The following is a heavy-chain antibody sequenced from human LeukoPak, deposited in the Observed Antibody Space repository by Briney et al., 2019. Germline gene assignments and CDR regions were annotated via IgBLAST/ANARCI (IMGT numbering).Heavy chain of an antibody. D-gene: IGHD6-13*01. Sequence: GGSLRLSCAASGFTFSSYAMSWVRQAPGKGLEWVSTISGSGGSTYYADSVKGRFTISRDNSKNTLHLQMNSLRAEDTAVYYCAKGPSAIAAAADWFDPWGQGTLVTVSS. CDR3: AKGPSAIAAAADWFDP. CDR1: GFTFSSYA. V-gene: IGHV3-23*01. CDR2: ISGSGGST. J-gene: IGHJ5*02.